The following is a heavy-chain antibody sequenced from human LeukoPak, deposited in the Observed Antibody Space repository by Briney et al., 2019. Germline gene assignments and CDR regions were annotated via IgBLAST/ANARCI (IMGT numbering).Heavy chain of an antibody. D-gene: IGHD3-22*01. V-gene: IGHV4-59*05. J-gene: IGHJ3*02. CDR1: GGSISSYY. CDR3: ARPNRSGYTRDAFDI. Sequence: PSETLSLTCTVSGGSISSYYWSWIRQPPGKGLEWIASIYYTGSTYYNPSLKSRVTISVDTSKNQFSLKLSSVTAADTAVYYCARPNRSGYTRDAFDIWGQGTMVTVSS. CDR2: IYYTGST.